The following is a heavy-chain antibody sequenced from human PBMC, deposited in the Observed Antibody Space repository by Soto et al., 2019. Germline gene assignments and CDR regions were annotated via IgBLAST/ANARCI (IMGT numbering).Heavy chain of an antibody. J-gene: IGHJ5*02. CDR2: IIPILGIA. D-gene: IGHD4-17*01. CDR3: ARAREMTIYWFDP. Sequence: QVQLVQSGAEVKKPGSSVKVSCKASGGTFSSYTISWVRQAPGQGLEWMGRIIPILGIANYAQKFQGRVTIPADKATSTAYMELSSLRSEDTAVYYCARAREMTIYWFDPWGQGTLVTVSS. V-gene: IGHV1-69*02. CDR1: GGTFSSYT.